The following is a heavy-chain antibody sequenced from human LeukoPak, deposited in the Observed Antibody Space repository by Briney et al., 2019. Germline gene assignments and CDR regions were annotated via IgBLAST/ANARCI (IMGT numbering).Heavy chain of an antibody. CDR3: ARAGGTSWADY. CDR1: GFTFRNYW. CDR2: VKQDGTEK. V-gene: IGHV3-7*01. J-gene: IGHJ4*02. Sequence: GGTLSLPCEASGFTFRNYWMTWVRQPPGRGREWVANVKQDGTEKFYVDSVKGRFTISRDNGKNSLYLQMNSLRVEDTAIYYCARAGGTSWADYWGQGTLVTVSS. D-gene: IGHD6-13*01.